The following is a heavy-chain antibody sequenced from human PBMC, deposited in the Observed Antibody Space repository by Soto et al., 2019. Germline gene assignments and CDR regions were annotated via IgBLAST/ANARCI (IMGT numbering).Heavy chain of an antibody. CDR3: TKVRGDPV. D-gene: IGHD4-17*01. Sequence: EVQVLESGGDLVQPGGSRRLSGTASGFTFRNYAMNWAGRAPGKGPEWVSGISAGRSTYYADSVKGRFTISRDNSKSTLFLQMDSLRAEDTALYYCTKVRGDPVWGKGTTVTVSS. CDR2: ISAGRST. CDR1: GFTFRNYA. J-gene: IGHJ6*04. V-gene: IGHV3-23*01.